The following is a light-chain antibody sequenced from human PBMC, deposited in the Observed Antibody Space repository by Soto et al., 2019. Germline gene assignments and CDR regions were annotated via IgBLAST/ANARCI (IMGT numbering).Light chain of an antibody. CDR1: QSVSSTY. CDR3: QQHETAVWP. Sequence: EIVLTQSPGTLSLSPGERATLSCRASQSVSSTYLVWYQQKVGQAPRLLIYGASSRATGIPDRFSGSGSGTDCPLTINRMEPEDFAVYYCQQHETAVWPFGQGTKVEIK. V-gene: IGKV3-20*01. J-gene: IGKJ1*01. CDR2: GAS.